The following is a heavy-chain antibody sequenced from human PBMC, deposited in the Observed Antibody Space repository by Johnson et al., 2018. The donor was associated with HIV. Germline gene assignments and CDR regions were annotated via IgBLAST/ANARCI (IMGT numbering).Heavy chain of an antibody. CDR3: ARDPSNSRGWLGDAFDI. D-gene: IGHD2/OR15-2a*01. J-gene: IGHJ3*02. CDR2: ISSSGGTI. CDR1: GFTFSDFY. Sequence: QLVESGGGLVKPGGSLRLSCAVSGFTFSDFYMSWIRQAPGKGLEWGSYISSSGGTIYYADPVKGRFTISRDNSKNTLQLQMNSLRAEDTAVYYCARDPSNSRGWLGDAFDIWGQGTMVTVSS. V-gene: IGHV3-11*04.